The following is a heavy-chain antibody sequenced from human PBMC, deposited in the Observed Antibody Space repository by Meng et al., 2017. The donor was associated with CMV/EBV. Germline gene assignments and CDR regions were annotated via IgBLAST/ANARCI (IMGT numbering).Heavy chain of an antibody. J-gene: IGHJ6*02. CDR2: ISSSGSTI. CDR1: GFTFSDYY. Sequence: GGSLRLSCAASGFTFSDYYMSWIRQAPGKGLEWVSYISSSGSTIYYADSVKGRFTISRDNAKNSLYLQMNSLRAEDTAVYYCARGYCSGGSCYRGYYYGMDVWGQGTTVTVSS. CDR3: ARGYCSGGSCYRGYYYGMDV. V-gene: IGHV3-11*01. D-gene: IGHD2-15*01.